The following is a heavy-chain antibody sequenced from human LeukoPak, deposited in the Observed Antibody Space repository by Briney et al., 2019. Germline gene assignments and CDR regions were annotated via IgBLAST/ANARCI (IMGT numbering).Heavy chain of an antibody. J-gene: IGHJ6*03. V-gene: IGHV4-34*01. CDR1: GGSFSGYY. D-gene: IGHD4-23*01. CDR2: IHYTGNT. CDR3: ARLHYGGNYGYYYYYMDV. Sequence: SETLSLTCAVYGGSFSGYYWSWIRQPPGKGLEWIGYIHYTGNTDYNPSLTSRVTISVDTSKNQFSLKLSSVTAADTAVYYCARLHYGGNYGYYYYYMDVWGKGATVTISS.